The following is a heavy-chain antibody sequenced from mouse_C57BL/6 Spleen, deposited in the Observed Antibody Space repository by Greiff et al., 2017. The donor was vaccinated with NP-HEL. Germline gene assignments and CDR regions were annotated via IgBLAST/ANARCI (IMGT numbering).Heavy chain of an antibody. D-gene: IGHD1-1*01. V-gene: IGHV5-9-1*02. J-gene: IGHJ2*01. CDR2: ISSGGDYI. CDR3: TRELDYYGSPLFDY. CDR1: GFTFSSYA. Sequence: DVMLVESGEGLVKPGGSLKLSCAASGFTFSSYAMSWVRQTPEKRLEWVAYISSGGDYIYYADTVKGRFTISRDNARNTLYLQMSSLKSEDTAMYYCTRELDYYGSPLFDYWGQGTTLTVSS.